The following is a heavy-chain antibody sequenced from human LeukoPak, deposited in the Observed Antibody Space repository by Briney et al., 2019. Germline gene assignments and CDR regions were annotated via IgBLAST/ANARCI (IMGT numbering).Heavy chain of an antibody. V-gene: IGHV3-11*06. Sequence: GGSLRLSCAASGFTFSDHYMSWIRQAPGKGLEWVSYISSSSSYTNYADSVKGRFTISRDNAKNSLYLQMNSLRAEDTAVYYCARDSVAGTGVDYWGQGTLVTVSS. CDR3: ARDSVAGTGVDY. J-gene: IGHJ4*02. CDR1: GFTFSDHY. D-gene: IGHD6-19*01. CDR2: ISSSSSYT.